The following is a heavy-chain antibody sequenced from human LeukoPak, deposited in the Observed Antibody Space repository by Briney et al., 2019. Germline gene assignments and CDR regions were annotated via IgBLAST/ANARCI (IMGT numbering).Heavy chain of an antibody. CDR1: GFTFSSYS. J-gene: IGHJ4*02. CDR2: ITRSSSFV. CDR3: ASEIPNLRYCSSTSCDY. Sequence: GGSLRLSCAASGFTFSSYSMNWVRQAPGKGLEWVSSITRSSSFVYYADSVKGRFTISRDNAKNSLYLQMSSLGAEDTAVYYCASEIPNLRYCSSTSCDYWGQGTLVTVSS. D-gene: IGHD2-2*01. V-gene: IGHV3-21*01.